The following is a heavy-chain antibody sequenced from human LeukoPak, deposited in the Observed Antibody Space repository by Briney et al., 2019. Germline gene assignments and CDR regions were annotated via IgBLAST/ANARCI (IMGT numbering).Heavy chain of an antibody. CDR1: GFTFSSYG. J-gene: IGHJ4*02. CDR3: AKDQGSGWYLDY. V-gene: IGHV3-30*18. CDR2: ISYDGSNK. D-gene: IGHD6-25*01. Sequence: GRSLGLSCAASGFTFSSYGMHWVRQAPGKGLEWVAVISYDGSNKYYADSVKGRFTISRDNSKNTLYLQMNSLRAEDTAVYYCAKDQGSGWYLDYWGQGTLVTVSS.